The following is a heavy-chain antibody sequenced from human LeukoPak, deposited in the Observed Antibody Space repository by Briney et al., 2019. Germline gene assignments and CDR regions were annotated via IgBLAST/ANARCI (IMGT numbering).Heavy chain of an antibody. J-gene: IGHJ4*02. D-gene: IGHD3-22*01. V-gene: IGHV3-15*01. Sequence: PGGSLRLSCAASGFTFSNAWMSWVRQAPGKGLEWVGRIISKTDGGTTDYAAPVKGRFTISRDDSKNTLYLQMNSLKTEDTAVYYCTTTYYDSSGCYWGQGTLVTVSS. CDR3: TTTYYDSSGCY. CDR2: IISKTDGGTT. CDR1: GFTFSNAW.